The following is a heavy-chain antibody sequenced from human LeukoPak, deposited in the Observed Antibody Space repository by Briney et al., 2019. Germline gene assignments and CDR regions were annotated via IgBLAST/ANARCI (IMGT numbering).Heavy chain of an antibody. Sequence: SETLSLTCTVSGGSISSGGYYWSWIRQPPGKGLEWIGYIYHSGSTYYNPSLKSRVTISVDRSKNQFSLKLSSVTAADTAVYYCASRGYYYDSSGYYGYFDYWGQGTLVTVSS. CDR3: ASRGYYYDSSGYYGYFDY. J-gene: IGHJ4*02. CDR2: IYHSGST. CDR1: GGSISSGGYY. V-gene: IGHV4-30-2*01. D-gene: IGHD3-22*01.